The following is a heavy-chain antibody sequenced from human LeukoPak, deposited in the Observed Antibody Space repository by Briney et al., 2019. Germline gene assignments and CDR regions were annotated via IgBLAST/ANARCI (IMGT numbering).Heavy chain of an antibody. CDR3: ARGYGRYYFDY. D-gene: IGHD5-18*01. CDR1: GGSISSYY. Sequence: PSETLSLTCTVSGGSISSYYWSWIRQPPGKGLEWIGYIYYSGGTNYNPSLKSRVTISVDTSKNQFSLKLSSVTAADTAVYYCARGYGRYYFDYWGQGTPVTVSS. V-gene: IGHV4-59*08. J-gene: IGHJ4*02. CDR2: IYYSGGT.